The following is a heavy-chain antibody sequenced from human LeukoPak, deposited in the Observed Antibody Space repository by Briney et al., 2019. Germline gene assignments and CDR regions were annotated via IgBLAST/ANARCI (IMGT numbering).Heavy chain of an antibody. Sequence: GGSLRLSCAASGFTFSSYWMSWVRQAPGKGLEWVANIKQDGSENYYVDSVKGRFTISRDNAKNSLYLQTNSLRAEDTAVYYCARDSSSWYYFDYWGQGTLVTVSS. CDR1: GFTFSSYW. D-gene: IGHD6-13*01. V-gene: IGHV3-7*01. CDR2: IKQDGSEN. CDR3: ARDSSSWYYFDY. J-gene: IGHJ4*02.